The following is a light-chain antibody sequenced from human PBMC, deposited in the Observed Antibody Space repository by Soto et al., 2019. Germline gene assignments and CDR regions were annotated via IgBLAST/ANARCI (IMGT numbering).Light chain of an antibody. CDR3: QQSYNAPIS. Sequence: IQITQSPSSLSASVGDRVTITCRASQNIINYLNWYQQKPGKAPQLLIYVASRLESGVPSRFSGSGSGTDFTLTISSLQPEDFATYYCQQSYNAPISFGHGTRLEIK. CDR1: QNIINY. V-gene: IGKV1-39*01. J-gene: IGKJ5*01. CDR2: VAS.